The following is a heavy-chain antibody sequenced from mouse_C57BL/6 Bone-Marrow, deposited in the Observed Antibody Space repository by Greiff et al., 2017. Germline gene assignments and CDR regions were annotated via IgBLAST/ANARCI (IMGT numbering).Heavy chain of an antibody. Sequence: LQESGAELVRPGASVKMSCKASGSTFTSYNMHWLKQTPRQGLEWIGAIYPGNGDTSYNQKFKGKATLTVDKSSSTAYMQLSSLTSEDSAVYFCARDSPRYFDVWGTGTTVTVSS. V-gene: IGHV1-12*01. CDR3: ARDSPRYFDV. D-gene: IGHD2-12*01. J-gene: IGHJ1*03. CDR1: GSTFTSYN. CDR2: IYPGNGDT.